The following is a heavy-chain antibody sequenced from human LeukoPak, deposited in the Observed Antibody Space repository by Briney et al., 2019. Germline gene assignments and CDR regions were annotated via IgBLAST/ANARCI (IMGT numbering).Heavy chain of an antibody. V-gene: IGHV3-30*02. Sequence: GGSLRLSCAASGFTFSSYAMHWVRQAPGKGLEWVAFIRYDGSNKYYADSVKGRFTISRDNSKNTLYLQMNSLRAEDTAVYYCAKDLRAYYYDSSGYYYWRVFDYWGQGTLVTVSS. D-gene: IGHD3-22*01. CDR3: AKDLRAYYYDSSGYYYWRVFDY. CDR2: IRYDGSNK. J-gene: IGHJ4*02. CDR1: GFTFSSYA.